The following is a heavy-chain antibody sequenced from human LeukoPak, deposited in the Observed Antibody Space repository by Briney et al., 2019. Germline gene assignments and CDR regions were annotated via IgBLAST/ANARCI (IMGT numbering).Heavy chain of an antibody. CDR2: LIPIFSTT. CDR1: GGTFSNYA. V-gene: IGHV1-69*13. Sequence: SVKVSCKASGGTFSNYAISWVRQAPGQGLEWMGGLIPIFSTTNYAQKFQGRVTITADESTSTAYMELSSLRSEDTAVYYCAREFYRSGYYYYGMDVWGQGTTVTVSS. J-gene: IGHJ6*02. D-gene: IGHD2/OR15-2a*01. CDR3: AREFYRSGYYYYGMDV.